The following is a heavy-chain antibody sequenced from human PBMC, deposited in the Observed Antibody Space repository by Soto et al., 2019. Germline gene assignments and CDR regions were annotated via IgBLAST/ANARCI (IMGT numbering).Heavy chain of an antibody. CDR3: AKATIGYYYYMDV. CDR2: IYYSGST. V-gene: IGHV4-59*08. J-gene: IGHJ6*03. Sequence: ETLSLTCTVSGGSISSYYGSWIRQPPGKGLEWIGYIYYSGSTNYNPSLKSRVTISVDTSKNQFSLKLSSVTAADTAVYYCAKATIGYYYYMDVWGKGTTVTVSS. CDR1: GGSISSYY. D-gene: IGHD5-12*01.